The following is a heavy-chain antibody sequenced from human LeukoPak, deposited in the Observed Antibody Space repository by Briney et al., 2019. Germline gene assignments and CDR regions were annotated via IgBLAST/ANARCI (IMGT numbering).Heavy chain of an antibody. CDR1: GFTFSSYA. D-gene: IGHD5-12*01. J-gene: IGHJ6*02. CDR3: AKVASAMTPYYYYSMDV. Sequence: GGSLRLSCAASGFTFSSYAMSWVRQAPGKGLEWVSSIGSDNKSHYSESVKGRFAISRDNSKNTLYLQMNSLRAEDTAVYYCAKVASAMTPYYYYSMDVWGQGTTVTVSS. V-gene: IGHV3-23*05. CDR2: IGSDNKS.